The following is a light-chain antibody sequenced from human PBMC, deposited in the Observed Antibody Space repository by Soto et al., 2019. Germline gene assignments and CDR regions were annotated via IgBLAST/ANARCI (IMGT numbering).Light chain of an antibody. CDR3: CSYAGSYSYV. Sequence: LTQPRSVSGSPGQSVAISCTGTSSDVGGYNYISWYQQHPGKAPKLIIYDVTKRPSGVPDRFSGSSSGNTASLTISGLQAEDEADYFCCSYAGSYSYVFGTGTKVTVL. CDR2: DVT. V-gene: IGLV2-11*01. CDR1: SSDVGGYNY. J-gene: IGLJ1*01.